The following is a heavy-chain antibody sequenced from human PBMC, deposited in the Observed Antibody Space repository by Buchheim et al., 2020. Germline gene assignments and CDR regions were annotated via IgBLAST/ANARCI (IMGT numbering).Heavy chain of an antibody. CDR2: ISYDGSNK. CDR1: GFTFSSYA. D-gene: IGHD3-10*01. J-gene: IGHJ4*02. CDR3: ARDFGDTRMVRGVPCY. Sequence: VQLLESGGGLVQPGGSLRLSCAASGFTFSSYAMHWVRQAPGKGLEWVAVISYDGSNKYYADSVKGRFTISRDNSKNTLYLQMNSLRAEDTAVYYCARDFGDTRMVRGVPCYWGQGTL. V-gene: IGHV3-30-3*01.